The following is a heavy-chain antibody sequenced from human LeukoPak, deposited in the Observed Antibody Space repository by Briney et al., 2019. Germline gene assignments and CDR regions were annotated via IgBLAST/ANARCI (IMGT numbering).Heavy chain of an antibody. CDR2: ISGSGGST. V-gene: IGHV3-23*01. D-gene: IGHD2-15*01. J-gene: IGHJ4*02. CDR3: ARAPSGEFCSASSCGYFAY. CDR1: GFTFSSYA. Sequence: GGSLRLSCAASGFTFSSYAMTWVRQSPGKGLEWVSGISGSGGSTYYTDSVKGRFTISRDNSKNTLYLQMNSLRAEDTAVYYCARAPSGEFCSASSCGYFAYWGQGTLVTVSS.